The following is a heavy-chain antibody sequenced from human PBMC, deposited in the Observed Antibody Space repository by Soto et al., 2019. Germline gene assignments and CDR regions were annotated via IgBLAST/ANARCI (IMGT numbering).Heavy chain of an antibody. D-gene: IGHD2-15*01. Sequence: GGSLRLSCAASEFTVSSNYMSWVRQAPGKGLEWVSLIYSGGSTYYADSVKGRFTISRDNSKNTLYLQMNSLRAEDTAVYYCARDGRYCSGGSCYYYYYYMDVWGKGTTVTVSS. J-gene: IGHJ6*03. CDR3: ARDGRYCSGGSCYYYYYYMDV. CDR1: EFTVSSNY. CDR2: IYSGGST. V-gene: IGHV3-66*01.